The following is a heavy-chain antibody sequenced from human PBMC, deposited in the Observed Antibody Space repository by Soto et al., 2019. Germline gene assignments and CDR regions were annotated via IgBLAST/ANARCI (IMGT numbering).Heavy chain of an antibody. Sequence: EVQLVESGGGLVQPGRSLRLSCAASGFTFDDYAMHWVRQAPGKGLEWVSGISWNSGSIDYADSVKGRFTISRDNAKKSLYLQMNSLRGEDTALYYCAKRSGYAFDYWGQGTLVTVSS. J-gene: IGHJ4*02. V-gene: IGHV3-9*01. CDR1: GFTFDDYA. CDR3: AKRSGYAFDY. CDR2: ISWNSGSI. D-gene: IGHD3-22*01.